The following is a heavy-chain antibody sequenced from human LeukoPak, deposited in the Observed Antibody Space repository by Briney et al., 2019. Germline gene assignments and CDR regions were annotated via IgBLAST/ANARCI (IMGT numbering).Heavy chain of an antibody. V-gene: IGHV4-39*07. D-gene: IGHD3-22*01. CDR2: IYYSGST. CDR1: GGSISSSSYY. Sequence: SETLSLTCTVSGGSISSSSYYWGWIRQPPGKGLEWIGSIYYSGSTYYNPSLKSRVTISVDTSKNQFSLKLSSVTAADTAVYYCASTVGDSSGYSAVFDYWGQGTLVTVSS. CDR3: ASTVGDSSGYSAVFDY. J-gene: IGHJ4*02.